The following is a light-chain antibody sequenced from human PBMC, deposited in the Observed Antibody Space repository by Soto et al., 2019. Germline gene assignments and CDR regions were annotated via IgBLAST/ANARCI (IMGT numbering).Light chain of an antibody. V-gene: IGLV1-44*01. CDR2: SNN. Sequence: QSVLTQPPSASGTPGQRVTISCSGSSSNIGSNTVNWYQQLPGTAPKLLIYSNNQRPSGVPDRFSGSKSGTSASLAISGLQSEDEGYYYCAAWDDSLNVDVVFGGGTKLTVL. J-gene: IGLJ2*01. CDR3: AAWDDSLNVDVV. CDR1: SSNIGSNT.